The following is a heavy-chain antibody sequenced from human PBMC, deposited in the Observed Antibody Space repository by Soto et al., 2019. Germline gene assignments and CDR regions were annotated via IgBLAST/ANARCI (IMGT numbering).Heavy chain of an antibody. CDR1: GDTFTDYY. D-gene: IGHD2-21*02. J-gene: IGHJ4*02. V-gene: IGHV1-46*01. CDR3: ARGGHVVVVTAALDY. Sequence: ASVKVSCKASGDTFTDYYIHWVRQAPGQGLEWMGTVNPSGGHTTYAQHFLGRVTMTRDTSTSTLYMELTSLTSDDTDIYYCARGGHVVVVTAALDYWGQGTLVTVSS. CDR2: VNPSGGHT.